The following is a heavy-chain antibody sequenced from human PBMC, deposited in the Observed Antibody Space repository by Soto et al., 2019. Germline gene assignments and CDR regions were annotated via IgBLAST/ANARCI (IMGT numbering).Heavy chain of an antibody. D-gene: IGHD2-8*01. CDR3: ASSKLMVYAIPGYYGMDV. CDR1: GGTFSSYA. CDR2: IIPIFGTA. J-gene: IGHJ6*02. V-gene: IGHV1-69*13. Sequence: SVKVSCKASGGTFSSYAISWVRQAPGQGLEWMGGIIPIFGTANYAQKFQGRVTITADESTSTAYMELRSLRSDDTAVYYCASSKLMVYAIPGYYGMDVWGQGTTVTVSS.